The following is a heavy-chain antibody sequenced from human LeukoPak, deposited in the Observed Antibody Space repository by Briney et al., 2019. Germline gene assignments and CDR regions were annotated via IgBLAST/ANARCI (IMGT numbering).Heavy chain of an antibody. CDR1: GYTFTGYY. Sequence: ASVKVSCKASGYTFTGYYMHWVRQAPGQGLEWMGWINPNSGGTNYAQKFQGRVTMTKDTSISTAHMELSRLRSDDTAVYYCARRREWLVTGFDYWGQGTLVTVSS. V-gene: IGHV1-2*02. CDR3: ARRREWLVTGFDY. D-gene: IGHD6-19*01. CDR2: INPNSGGT. J-gene: IGHJ4*02.